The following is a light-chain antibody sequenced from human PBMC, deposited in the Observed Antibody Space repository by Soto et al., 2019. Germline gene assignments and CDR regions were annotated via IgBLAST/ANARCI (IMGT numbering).Light chain of an antibody. CDR2: GAS. V-gene: IGKV3-15*01. CDR1: QSVSSN. CDR3: QQYNNWWT. J-gene: IGKJ1*01. Sequence: EIVMTQSPATLSVSPGERATLSCRASQSVSSNLAWYQQKPGQAPRLLIYGASARATGIPARFSGSGSGTEFTLTISRQQSEDFAVYYCQQYNNWWTFGQGTKVEIK.